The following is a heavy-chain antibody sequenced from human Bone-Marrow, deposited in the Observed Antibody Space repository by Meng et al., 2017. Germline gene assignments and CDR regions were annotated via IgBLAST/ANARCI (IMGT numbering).Heavy chain of an antibody. V-gene: IGHV4-38-2*01. CDR1: GYSISSGYF. CDR2: IYHSGST. D-gene: IGHD5-18*01. Sequence: SETLSLTCAVSGYSISSGYFWGWIRQPPEKGLEWIGSIYHSGSTYYNPSLKSRVTISVDTSKNQFSLKLSSVTAADTAVYYCARDTDSYGSRRPSYGMDVWGQGTTVTVSS. CDR3: ARDTDSYGSRRPSYGMDV. J-gene: IGHJ6*02.